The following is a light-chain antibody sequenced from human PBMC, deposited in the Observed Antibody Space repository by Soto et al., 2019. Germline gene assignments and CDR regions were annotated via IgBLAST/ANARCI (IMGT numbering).Light chain of an antibody. V-gene: IGLV2-23*01. CDR1: SSDVGAYNS. CDR2: KGT. CDR3: RSSPPESTSV. J-gene: IGLJ1*01. Sequence: QSALAQPASVSGSPGQSITISCTGTSSDVGAYNSVSWYQQHPHRAPQVIIYKGTQRPSGVSNRFSGSTSGNAASLTISALQTDDEADYFCRSSPPESTSVCGTGTKVTVL.